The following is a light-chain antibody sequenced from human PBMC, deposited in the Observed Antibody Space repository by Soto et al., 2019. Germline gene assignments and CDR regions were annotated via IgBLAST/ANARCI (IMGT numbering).Light chain of an antibody. Sequence: DIQMTQSPSTLSASVGDRVTITCRASQSISTWLAWYQQKPGKAPNLLIFEASSLESGVPSRFSGSGSGTEFTLAISSLQPEDFATYYCQQLNTYPWTFGQGTKVDIK. J-gene: IGKJ1*01. CDR2: EAS. V-gene: IGKV1-5*03. CDR1: QSISTW. CDR3: QQLNTYPWT.